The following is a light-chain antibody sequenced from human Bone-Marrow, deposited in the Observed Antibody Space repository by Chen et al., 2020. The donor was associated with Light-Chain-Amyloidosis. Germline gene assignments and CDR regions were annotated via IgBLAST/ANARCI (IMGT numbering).Light chain of an antibody. V-gene: IGLV3-25*03. Sequence: SYELSQLPSVSVSLVQTASITCSGDDLPTKFAYWFQQKPGQAPVLVIHRDTVRPSGISERFSGSSSGTTATLTISGVQAEDEADYHCQSADSSGTYEVIFGGGTKLTVL. CDR3: QSADSSGTYEVI. CDR2: RDT. J-gene: IGLJ2*01. CDR1: DLPTKF.